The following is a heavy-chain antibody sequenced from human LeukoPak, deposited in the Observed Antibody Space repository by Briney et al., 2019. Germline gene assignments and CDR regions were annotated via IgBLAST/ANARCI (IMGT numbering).Heavy chain of an antibody. CDR3: ASNSMVRGKGTDY. Sequence: GGSLRLSCAASGFTFRNSWMHWVRQAPGKGLVWVSRINSDGKTTTYADSVKGRFTISRDNAKNSLYLQVNSLRAEDTAVYYCASNSMVRGKGTDYWGQGTLVTVSS. CDR2: INSDGKTT. D-gene: IGHD3-10*01. J-gene: IGHJ4*02. CDR1: GFTFRNSW. V-gene: IGHV3-74*01.